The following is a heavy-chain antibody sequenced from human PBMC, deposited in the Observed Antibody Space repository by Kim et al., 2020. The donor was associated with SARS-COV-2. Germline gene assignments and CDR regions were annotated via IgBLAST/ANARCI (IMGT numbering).Heavy chain of an antibody. CDR1: GGSFSGYY. CDR3: ARGGYLYPYY. CDR2: INHSGST. V-gene: IGHV4-34*01. D-gene: IGHD3-16*01. J-gene: IGHJ4*02. Sequence: SETLSLTCAVYGGSFSGYYWSWIRQPPGKGLEWIGEINHSGSTNYNPSLKSRVTISVDTSKNQFSLKLSSVTAADTAVYYCARGGYLYPYYWGQGTLVTV.